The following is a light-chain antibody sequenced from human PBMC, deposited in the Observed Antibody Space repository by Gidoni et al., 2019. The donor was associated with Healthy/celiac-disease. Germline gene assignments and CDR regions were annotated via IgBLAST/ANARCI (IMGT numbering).Light chain of an antibody. J-gene: IGKJ2*01. CDR3: QQLNSYSYT. V-gene: IGKV1-9*01. Sequence: DIQLTQPPSFLSASVGDRVTITCRASQGISSYLAWYQQKPGKAPKLLIYAASTLQSGVPSRFSGSGSVTEFTLTISSLQPEDFATYYCQQLNSYSYTFGQGTKLEIK. CDR1: QGISSY. CDR2: AAS.